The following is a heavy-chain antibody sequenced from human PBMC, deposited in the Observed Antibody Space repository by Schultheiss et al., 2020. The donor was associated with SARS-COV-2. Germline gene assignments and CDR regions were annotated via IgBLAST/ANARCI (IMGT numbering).Heavy chain of an antibody. CDR2: IFSNDEK. CDR1: GLSLTTNGVG. Sequence: SGPTLVKPTQTLTLTCTLSGLSLTTNGVGVSWIRQPPGKALEWLAHIFSNDEKSYSTSLKSRLTISKDTSKSQVVLTMTNMDPVDTATYYCARIRRGWLQFLYAFDIWGQGTMVTVSS. V-gene: IGHV2-26*01. D-gene: IGHD5-24*01. CDR3: ARIRRGWLQFLYAFDI. J-gene: IGHJ3*02.